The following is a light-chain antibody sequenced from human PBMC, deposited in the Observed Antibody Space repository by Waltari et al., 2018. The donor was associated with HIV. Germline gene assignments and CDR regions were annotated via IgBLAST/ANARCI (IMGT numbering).Light chain of an antibody. J-gene: IGLJ2*01. Sequence: QSALTQPPSASGSPGQSVTISCTGTSSDVGGYNYASWYQHPPGKAPKLMIFEVSKRPSGVPDRFSGSKSGNTASLTVSGLQAEDEAGYYCSSYAGSTYVLFGGGTKLTVL. CDR2: EVS. CDR1: SSDVGGYNY. V-gene: IGLV2-8*01. CDR3: SSYAGSTYVL.